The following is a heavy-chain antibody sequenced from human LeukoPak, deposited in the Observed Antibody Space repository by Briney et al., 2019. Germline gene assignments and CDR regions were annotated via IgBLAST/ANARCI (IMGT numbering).Heavy chain of an antibody. CDR2: ISGSGDNT. V-gene: IGHV3-23*01. J-gene: IGHJ4*02. CDR3: AKGRGTAVTSAANY. D-gene: IGHD4-17*01. Sequence: GGSLRLSCAASGFTFCSYAMSWVRQAPGKGLEWVSGISGSGDNTYYADSVKDRFSISRDNSKTTVSLQMNSLRAEDTAVYYCAKGRGTAVTSAANYWGQGTLVTVSS. CDR1: GFTFCSYA.